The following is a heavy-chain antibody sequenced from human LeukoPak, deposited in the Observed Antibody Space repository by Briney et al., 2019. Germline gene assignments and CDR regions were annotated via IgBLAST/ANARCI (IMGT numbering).Heavy chain of an antibody. CDR1: GFTFTTCE. CDR2: ISGSGGAI. CDR3: ARAGIVGAAAYGY. D-gene: IGHD1-26*01. Sequence: GGSLRLSCATSGFTFTTCEMNWVRQAPGKGLEWVSHISGSGGAIYYADSVKGRFTISRDNAKNTLYLQMNSLRAEDTAVYYCARAGIVGAAAYGYWGQGTLVTVSS. J-gene: IGHJ4*02. V-gene: IGHV3-48*03.